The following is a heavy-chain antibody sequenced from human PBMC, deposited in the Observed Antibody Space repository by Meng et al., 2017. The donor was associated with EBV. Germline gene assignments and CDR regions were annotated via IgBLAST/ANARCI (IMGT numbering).Heavy chain of an antibody. J-gene: IGHJ4*02. V-gene: IGHV3-21*06. CDR1: GFSFSAYS. CDR2: ISTTGSYI. Sequence: EVQLVESGGXXXXXGXSLXHSCAASGFSFSAYSMNWVRQAPGKGLEWLSFISTTGSYISYADSVKGRFTVSRDNAENSLHLQMNSLSAEDTAVYYCARDRRHSASLDYWGQGTLGTVSS. CDR3: ARDRRHSASLDY. D-gene: IGHD1-26*01.